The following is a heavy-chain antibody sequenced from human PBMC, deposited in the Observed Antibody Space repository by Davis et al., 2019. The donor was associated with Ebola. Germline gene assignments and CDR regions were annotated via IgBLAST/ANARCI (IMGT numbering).Heavy chain of an antibody. J-gene: IGHJ4*02. CDR2: IYYSGST. CDR1: GGSISSSSYY. V-gene: IGHV4-39*01. D-gene: IGHD6-13*01. Sequence: MPSETLSLTCTVSGGSISSSSYYWGWVRQPPGKGLEWIGSIYYSGSTYYNPSLKSRVTISVDTSKNQFSLKLSSVTAADTAVYYCARGRGIAAAGPPFGYWGQGTLVTVSS. CDR3: ARGRGIAAAGPPFGY.